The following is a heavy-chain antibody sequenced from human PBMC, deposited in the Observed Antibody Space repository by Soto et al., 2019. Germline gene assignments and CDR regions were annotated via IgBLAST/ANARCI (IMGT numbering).Heavy chain of an antibody. Sequence: QVQLVQSGAEVKKPGSSVKVSCKASGGTLSTNAFSWVRQAPGQGLEWMGGIIPILGTTNYTQKFQGRVTITADESTSTGYMVLSTLRSDDTAVYYCATTPRIAGGIPIDYWGQGTLVTVSS. CDR2: IIPILGTT. V-gene: IGHV1-69*01. J-gene: IGHJ4*02. D-gene: IGHD1-26*01. CDR3: ATTPRIAGGIPIDY. CDR1: GGTLSTNA.